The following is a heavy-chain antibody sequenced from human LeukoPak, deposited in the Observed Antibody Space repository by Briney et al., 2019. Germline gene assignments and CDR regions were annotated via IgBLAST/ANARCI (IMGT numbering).Heavy chain of an antibody. Sequence: GSLRLSCAASGFTFSNFAMNWVRQAPGKGPEWVSDLSGSGGSTYYADSVKGRFTISRDNSKNTLYLQMNSLRAEDTAVYYCAKVAALSNWGQGTLVTVSS. CDR1: GFTFSNFA. CDR3: AKVAALSN. J-gene: IGHJ4*02. D-gene: IGHD5/OR15-5a*01. CDR2: LSGSGGST. V-gene: IGHV3-23*01.